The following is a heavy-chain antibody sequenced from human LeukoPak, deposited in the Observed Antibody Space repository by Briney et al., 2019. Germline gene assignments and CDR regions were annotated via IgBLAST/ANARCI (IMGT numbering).Heavy chain of an antibody. CDR3: ARARPWGSAGDAFDI. Sequence: SQTLSLTCTVSGGSISSGGYYWSWIRQHPGKGLEWIGYIYYSGSTYYNPSLKSRVTISVDTSKNQFSLKLSSVTAADTAVYYCARARPWGSAGDAFDIWGQGTMVTVSS. J-gene: IGHJ3*02. CDR2: IYYSGST. D-gene: IGHD2-15*01. CDR1: GGSISSGGYY. V-gene: IGHV4-31*03.